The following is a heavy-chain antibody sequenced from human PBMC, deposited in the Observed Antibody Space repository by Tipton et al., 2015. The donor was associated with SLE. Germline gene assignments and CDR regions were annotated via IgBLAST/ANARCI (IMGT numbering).Heavy chain of an antibody. J-gene: IGHJ6*02. CDR3: ARDTVAYYDSSGSGYGMDV. CDR2: IYYSGST. V-gene: IGHV4-39*07. D-gene: IGHD3-22*01. CDR1: GGSISSSSYY. Sequence: TLSLTCTVSGGSISSSSYYWGWIRQPPGKGLEWIGSIYYSGSTYYNPSLKSRATISEDTSKNQFSLKLSSVTAADTAVYYCARDTVAYYDSSGSGYGMDVWGQGTTVTVSS.